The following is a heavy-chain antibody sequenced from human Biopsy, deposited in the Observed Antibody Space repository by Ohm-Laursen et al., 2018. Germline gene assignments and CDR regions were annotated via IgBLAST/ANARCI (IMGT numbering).Heavy chain of an antibody. D-gene: IGHD6-19*01. CDR2: ITHDGSKT. V-gene: IGHV3-30*18. J-gene: IGHJ4*02. CDR1: GFKFDNYA. Sequence: SLRLSCAASGFKFDNYAMHWVRQAPGKGLEWVAIITHDGSKTYYADSVEGRFTISRDQFKSTVYLQLNSLRTEDTAIYYCTKERRGWYSERWGQGTLVTVSS. CDR3: TKERRGWYSER.